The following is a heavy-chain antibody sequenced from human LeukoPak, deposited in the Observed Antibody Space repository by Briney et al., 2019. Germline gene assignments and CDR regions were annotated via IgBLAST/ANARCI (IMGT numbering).Heavy chain of an antibody. CDR1: GFTFDDYA. V-gene: IGHV3-43*02. CDR2: ISGDGGST. D-gene: IGHD3-10*01. Sequence: GGSLRLSCAASGFTFDDYAMHWVRQAPGKGLEWVSLISGDGGSTYYADSVKGRFTISRDNSKNSLYLQMNSLRTEDTALYYCAKSQCSSGGSCYYYYMDVWGKGTTVTVSS. J-gene: IGHJ6*03. CDR3: AKSQCSSGGSCYYYYMDV.